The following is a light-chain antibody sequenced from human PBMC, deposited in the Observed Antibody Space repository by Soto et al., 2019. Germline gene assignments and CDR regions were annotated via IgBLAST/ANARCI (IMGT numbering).Light chain of an antibody. CDR3: ASYAGNSRYV. Sequence: QSALTQPASVSGSHGQSITISCTGTSSDVGGYNYVSWYQQHPGKAPKLIIYEVNNRPSGVPDRFSGSKSGNTASLTVSGLQAEDEAVYYCASYAGNSRYVFGTGTKVTVL. J-gene: IGLJ1*01. V-gene: IGLV2-8*01. CDR1: SSDVGGYNY. CDR2: EVN.